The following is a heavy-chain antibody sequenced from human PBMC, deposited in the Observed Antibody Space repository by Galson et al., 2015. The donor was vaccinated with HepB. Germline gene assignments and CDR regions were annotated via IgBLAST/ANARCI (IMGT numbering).Heavy chain of an antibody. CDR3: ARGSGSGWLRPFDY. Sequence: SVKVSRKASGYTFTSYAMHWVRQAPGQRLEWMGWINAGNGNTKYSQKFQGRVTITRDTSASTAYMELSSLRSEDTAVYYCARGSGSGWLRPFDYWGQGTLVTVSS. CDR1: GYTFTSYA. CDR2: INAGNGNT. D-gene: IGHD3-10*01. V-gene: IGHV1-3*01. J-gene: IGHJ4*02.